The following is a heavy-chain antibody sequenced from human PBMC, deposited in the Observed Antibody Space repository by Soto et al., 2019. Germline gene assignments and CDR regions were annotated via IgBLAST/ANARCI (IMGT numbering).Heavy chain of an antibody. CDR1: GYTFSDYY. D-gene: IGHD1-1*01. CDR3: AREPATAKSEGVDF. J-gene: IGHJ4*02. Sequence: GASVKASCKASGYTFSDYYIHWVRQAPGQGLEWMGWINPNSGGTKYAPKFQGGVTMTRDTSITTAYMELSRLRSGDTAVYYCAREPATAKSEGVDFWGQGTLVTVSS. V-gene: IGHV1-2*02. CDR2: INPNSGGT.